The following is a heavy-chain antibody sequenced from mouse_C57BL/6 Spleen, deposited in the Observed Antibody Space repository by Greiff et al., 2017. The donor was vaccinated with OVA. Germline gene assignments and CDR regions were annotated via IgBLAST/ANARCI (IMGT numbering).Heavy chain of an antibody. J-gene: IGHJ4*01. CDR2: IDPSDSYT. D-gene: IGHD1-1*01. V-gene: IGHV1-59*01. Sequence: VQLQQPGAELVRPGTSVKLSCKASGYTFTSYWMHWVKQRPGQGLEWIGVIDPSDSYTNYNQKFKGKATLTVDTSSSTAYMQLSSLTSEDSAVYYCAREDYYGSRGDYAMDYWGQGTSVTVSS. CDR3: AREDYYGSRGDYAMDY. CDR1: GYTFTSYW.